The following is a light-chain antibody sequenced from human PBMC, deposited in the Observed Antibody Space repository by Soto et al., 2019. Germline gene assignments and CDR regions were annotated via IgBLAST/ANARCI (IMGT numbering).Light chain of an antibody. CDR2: KIS. Sequence: DIVMTQTPLSSPVTLGQPASISCRSSQSLVHSDGNTYLSWLQQRPGQPPRPLIDKISNRFSGVPDKISSSGAGTDCTLKISRVEAEDVGVYYCMQATQIPQTFGQGTKVEIK. V-gene: IGKV2-24*01. CDR3: MQATQIPQT. CDR1: QSLVHSDGNTY. J-gene: IGKJ1*01.